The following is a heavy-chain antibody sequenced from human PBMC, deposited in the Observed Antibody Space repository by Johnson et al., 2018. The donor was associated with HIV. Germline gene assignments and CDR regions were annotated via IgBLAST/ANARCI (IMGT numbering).Heavy chain of an antibody. Sequence: VQLVESGGGLVQPGGSLRLSCAASGFTVSSNYMSWVRQAPGKGLEWVSVIYSGGSTYYADSVKGRFTISRDNSKNTLYLQMNSLRAEDTAVYYCARVLVRGPYPGYAFDIWGQGTRVTVSS. V-gene: IGHV3-66*01. CDR1: GFTVSSNY. CDR2: IYSGGST. CDR3: ARVLVRGPYPGYAFDI. D-gene: IGHD3-10*01. J-gene: IGHJ3*02.